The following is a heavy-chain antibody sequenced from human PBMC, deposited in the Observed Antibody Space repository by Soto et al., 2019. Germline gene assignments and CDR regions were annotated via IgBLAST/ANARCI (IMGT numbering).Heavy chain of an antibody. J-gene: IGHJ4*02. CDR1: VYSFTSYW. CDR3: ARHVYYDVLKKNY. V-gene: IGHV5-10-1*04. CDR2: IDXSDSYX. D-gene: IGHD3-9*01. Sequence: XXSLKISCKGSVYSFTSYWISWVRQMPGXALEWMGRIDXSDSYXNNSPYFQGQXXISADKSXXNAYLEWSSPKASETAIYYCARHVYYDVLKKNYWGQGTLVTVSS.